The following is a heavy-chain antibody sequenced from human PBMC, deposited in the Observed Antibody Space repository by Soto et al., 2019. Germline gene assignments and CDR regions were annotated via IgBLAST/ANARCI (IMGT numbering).Heavy chain of an antibody. V-gene: IGHV3-21*01. Sequence: EVQLVESGGGLVKPGGSLRLSCAASGFTFSSYRMNWVRQAPGKGLEWVSSISSSSSYIYYADSVKGRFTISRDNAKNSLYLQMNSLRAEATAVYYCARDYGDLYYFDYWGQGTLVTVSS. CDR2: ISSSSSYI. J-gene: IGHJ4*02. CDR3: ARDYGDLYYFDY. D-gene: IGHD4-17*01. CDR1: GFTFSSYR.